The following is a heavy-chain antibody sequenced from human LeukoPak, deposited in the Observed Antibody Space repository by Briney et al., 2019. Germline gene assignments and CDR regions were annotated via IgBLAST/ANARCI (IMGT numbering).Heavy chain of an antibody. CDR1: GFNFSTYA. D-gene: IGHD4-17*01. V-gene: IGHV3-23*01. CDR2: ISGSGHRR. Sequence: GGSLRLSCKASGFNFSTYAMGWVRQDPGKGLEWVSGISGSGHRRYYADSVKGRFTISRDNSKNTLYVQMNGLRAEDTAIYYCAKDLFGDYDPYWGQGTLVTVSS. J-gene: IGHJ4*02. CDR3: AKDLFGDYDPY.